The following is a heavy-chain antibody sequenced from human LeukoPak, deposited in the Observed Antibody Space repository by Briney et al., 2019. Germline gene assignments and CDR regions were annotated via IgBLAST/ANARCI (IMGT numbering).Heavy chain of an antibody. CDR2: IYSGCSK. V-gene: IGHV3-66*01. J-gene: IGHJ5*02. D-gene: IGHD3-16*02. Sequence: PGGSLRLSCAASGFTVSSNYMSWVRQAPGKGLEWVSVIYSGCSKYYADSVKGRFTISRDNSKNTLYLQMNSLRAEDTAVYYCARVIIISVARWFDPWGQGTLVTVSS. CDR3: ARVIIISVARWFDP. CDR1: GFTVSSNY.